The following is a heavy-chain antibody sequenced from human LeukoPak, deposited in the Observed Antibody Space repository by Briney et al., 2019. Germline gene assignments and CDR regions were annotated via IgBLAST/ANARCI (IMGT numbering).Heavy chain of an antibody. V-gene: IGHV4-59*01. CDR3: ARDGDYTGILSLDY. CDR2: IYYSGST. Sequence: SETLSLTCTVSGGSISSYYWSWIRQPPGKGLEWIGYIYYSGSTNYNPSLKSRVTISVDTSKNQFSLKLSSVTAADTAVYYCARDGDYTGILSLDYWGQGTLVTVSS. CDR1: GGSISSYY. J-gene: IGHJ4*02. D-gene: IGHD3-3*01.